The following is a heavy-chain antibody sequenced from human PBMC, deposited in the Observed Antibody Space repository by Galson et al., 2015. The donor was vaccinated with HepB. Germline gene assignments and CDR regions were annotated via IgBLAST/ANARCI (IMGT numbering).Heavy chain of an antibody. CDR2: IIPIFGTA. Sequence: SVKVSCKASGGTFSSYAISWVRQAPGQGLEWMGGIIPIFGTANYAQKFQGRVTITADKSTSTAYMELSSLRSEDTAVYYCVRDRSYCSGGRCYSIETTFDYWGQGTLVTVSS. CDR3: VRDRSYCSGGRCYSIETTFDY. D-gene: IGHD2-15*01. J-gene: IGHJ4*02. V-gene: IGHV1-69*06. CDR1: GGTFSSYA.